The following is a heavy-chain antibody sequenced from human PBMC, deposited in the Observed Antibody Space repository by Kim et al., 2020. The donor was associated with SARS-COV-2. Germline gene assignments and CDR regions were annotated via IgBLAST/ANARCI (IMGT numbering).Heavy chain of an antibody. CDR1: GGTFSSYA. D-gene: IGHD6-13*01. Sequence: SVKVSCKASGGTFSSYAISWVRQAPGQGLEWMGRIIPILGIANYAQKFQGRVTITADKSTSTAYMELSSLRSEDTAVYYCAREQQLTPFNWFDPWGQGTLVTVSS. CDR3: AREQQLTPFNWFDP. J-gene: IGHJ5*02. CDR2: IIPILGIA. V-gene: IGHV1-69*04.